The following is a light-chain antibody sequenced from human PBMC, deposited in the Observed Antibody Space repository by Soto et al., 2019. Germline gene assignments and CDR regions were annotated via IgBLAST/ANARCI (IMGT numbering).Light chain of an antibody. CDR3: QAYDDGLSGSV. V-gene: IGLV1-40*01. J-gene: IGLJ1*01. CDR1: SSNIGAGHD. CDR2: GNY. Sequence: QSVLAQPPSVSGAAGQSVTISCSGSSSNIGAGHDVHWYQQFPGGAPKSLIFGNYNRASGGPDRFSGSRSGSSDSLAIAGLQPEDEAFYYCQAYDDGLSGSVFGTGTKVTVL.